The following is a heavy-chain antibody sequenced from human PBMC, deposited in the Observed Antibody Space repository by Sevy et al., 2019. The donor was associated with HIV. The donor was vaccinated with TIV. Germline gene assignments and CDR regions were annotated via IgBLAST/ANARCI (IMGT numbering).Heavy chain of an antibody. D-gene: IGHD3-22*01. Sequence: GRSLRLSCAASGFTFSSYAMHWVRQAPGKGLEWVAVISYDGSSKYYADSVKGRFTISRDNSKNTRYLQMTSLRAEDTAVYYCATDSSVSSGYYYVYYYYYGMDVWGQGTTVTVSS. CDR1: GFTFSSYA. CDR3: ATDSSVSSGYYYVYYYYYGMDV. CDR2: ISYDGSSK. J-gene: IGHJ6*02. V-gene: IGHV3-30*04.